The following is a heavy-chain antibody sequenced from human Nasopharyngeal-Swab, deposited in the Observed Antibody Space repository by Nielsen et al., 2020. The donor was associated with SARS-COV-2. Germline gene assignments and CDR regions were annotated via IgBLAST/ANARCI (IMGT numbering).Heavy chain of an antibody. Sequence: GESLKISCVASGVIFSKYWMHWVRRAPGKGLVWVSRVNQDGSRTDYADSVRGRFTISRDNAKNTLYLQMNSLRVEDTAVYYCVKHQGSSSDQWGQGTLVTVSS. V-gene: IGHV3-74*01. CDR2: VNQDGSRT. CDR1: GVIFSKYW. CDR3: VKHQGSSSDQ. J-gene: IGHJ4*02.